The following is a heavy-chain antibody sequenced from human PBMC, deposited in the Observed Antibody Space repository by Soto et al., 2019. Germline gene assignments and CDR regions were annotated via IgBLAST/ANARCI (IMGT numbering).Heavy chain of an antibody. Sequence: QLQLQESGSGLVKPSQTLSLTCAVSGGSINTATHSWSWIRQPPGKGLEWIGYIYHSGSTYYNPSVESRVTTSIDKSNNQFPLRLSSVTAADTAVYYCARGGGVTTTGDDYWGQGILVTVSS. D-gene: IGHD4-4*01. J-gene: IGHJ4*02. V-gene: IGHV4-30-2*01. CDR1: GGSINTATHS. CDR2: IYHSGST. CDR3: ARGGGVTTTGDDY.